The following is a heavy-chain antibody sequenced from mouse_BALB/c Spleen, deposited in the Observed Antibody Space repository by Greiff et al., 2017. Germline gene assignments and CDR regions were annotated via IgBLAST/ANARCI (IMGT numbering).Heavy chain of an antibody. CDR3: ARWAPYYCGDY. Sequence: EVKLVESGGGLVKPGGSLKLSCAASGFTFSSYAMSWVRQTPEKRLEWVASISSGGSTYYPDSVKGRFTISRDNARNILYLQMSSLRSEDTAMYYCARWAPYYCGDYWGQGTTLTVSS. CDR2: ISSGGST. J-gene: IGHJ2*01. CDR1: GFTFSSYA. D-gene: IGHD1-1*01. V-gene: IGHV5-6-5*01.